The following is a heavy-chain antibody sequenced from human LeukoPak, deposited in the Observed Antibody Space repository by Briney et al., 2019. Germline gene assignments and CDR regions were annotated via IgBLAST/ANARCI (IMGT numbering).Heavy chain of an antibody. CDR3: ARSQLPSGYEGFNFDY. Sequence: SETLSLTCTVPGGSISSYYWSWIRQPAGKGLEWIGRIYTSGSTNYNPSLKSRVTMSVDTSKNQFSLKLSSVTAADTAVYYCARSQLPSGYEGFNFDYWGQGTLVTVSS. CDR2: IYTSGST. V-gene: IGHV4-4*07. J-gene: IGHJ4*02. CDR1: GGSISSYY. D-gene: IGHD5-12*01.